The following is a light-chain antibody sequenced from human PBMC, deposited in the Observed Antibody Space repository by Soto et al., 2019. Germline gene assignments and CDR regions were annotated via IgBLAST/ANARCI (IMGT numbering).Light chain of an antibody. CDR3: QTWDTGIQV. CDR2: VNGDGSH. V-gene: IGLV4-69*01. Sequence: QPVLTQSPSASASLGASVKLTCTLSSGHSHYAIAWHQQQPEKGPRYLMKVNGDGSHTKGDGIPDRFSGPSSGAERYLTISSLQSEDEADYHCQTWDTGIQVFGGGTKLTVL. J-gene: IGLJ2*01. CDR1: SGHSHYA.